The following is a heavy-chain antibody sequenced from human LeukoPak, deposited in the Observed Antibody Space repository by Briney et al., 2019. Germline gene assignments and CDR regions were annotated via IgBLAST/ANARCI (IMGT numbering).Heavy chain of an antibody. J-gene: IGHJ4*02. V-gene: IGHV4-61*02. CDR3: ARDTGYKNGRFDY. Sequence: SETLSLTCTVSGGSLSSCSYYWSWIRQPAGKGLEWIGRIYTSGSTNYNPSLKSRVTISVDTSKKQFFLKLSSVTDAETAVYYCARDTGYKNGRFDYWGQGTLVTVSS. CDR1: GGSLSSCSYY. D-gene: IGHD3-9*01. CDR2: IYTSGST.